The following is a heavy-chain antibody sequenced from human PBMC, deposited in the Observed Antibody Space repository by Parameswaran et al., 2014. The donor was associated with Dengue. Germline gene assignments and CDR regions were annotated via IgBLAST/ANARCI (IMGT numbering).Heavy chain of an antibody. J-gene: IGHJ4*02. Sequence: VRQAPGKGLEWVAVISYDGSNKYYADSVKGRFTISRDNSKNTLYLQMNSLRAEDTAVYYCARQTCSSTSCYQPIDYWGQGTLVTVSS. CDR3: ARQTCSSTSCYQPIDY. V-gene: IGHV3-30-3*01. CDR2: ISYDGSNK. D-gene: IGHD2-2*01.